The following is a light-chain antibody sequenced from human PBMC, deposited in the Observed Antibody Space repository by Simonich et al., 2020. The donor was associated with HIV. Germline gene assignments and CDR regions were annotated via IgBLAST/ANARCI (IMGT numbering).Light chain of an antibody. V-gene: IGLV2-8*01. CDR1: SSDVGDYNY. CDR2: EVI. Sequence: QSALTQPASVSGSPGQSITISCTGTSSDVGDYNYVSWYQQHPGKAPKLMIYEVIKRPSGVPGRFSGSKSGNTASLTVSGRQAEDEADYYCSSYAGSNKVFGGGTKLTVL. CDR3: SSYAGSNKV. J-gene: IGLJ2*01.